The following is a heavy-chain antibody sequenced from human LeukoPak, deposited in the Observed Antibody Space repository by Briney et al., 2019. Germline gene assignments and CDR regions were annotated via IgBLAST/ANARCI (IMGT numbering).Heavy chain of an antibody. CDR2: ISYGGSNK. CDR1: GFTFSSYG. CDR3: ARDGFGSYFSLDY. Sequence: GGSLRLSCAASGFTFSSYGMHWVRQAPGKGLEWVAVISYGGSNKYYADSVKGRFTISRDNAKNSLFLQMNSLRAEDTAVYYCARDGFGSYFSLDYWGQGALVTVSS. V-gene: IGHV3-30*03. J-gene: IGHJ4*02. D-gene: IGHD3-10*01.